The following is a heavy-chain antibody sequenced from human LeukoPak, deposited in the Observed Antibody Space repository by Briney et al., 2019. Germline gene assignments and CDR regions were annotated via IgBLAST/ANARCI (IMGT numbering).Heavy chain of an antibody. V-gene: IGHV4-4*07. CDR3: ARGGIAVAGTIWFDP. Sequence: SETLSLTCTVSGGSISSYYWSWIRQPAGKGLEWIGRIYTSGSTNYTPSLKSRVTMSVDTSKNQFSLKLSSVTAADTAVYYCARGGIAVAGTIWFDPWGQGTLVTVSA. J-gene: IGHJ5*02. CDR2: IYTSGST. CDR1: GGSISSYY. D-gene: IGHD6-19*01.